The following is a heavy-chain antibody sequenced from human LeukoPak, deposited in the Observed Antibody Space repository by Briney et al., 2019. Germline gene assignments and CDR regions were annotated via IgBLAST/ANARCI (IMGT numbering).Heavy chain of an antibody. V-gene: IGHV3-23*01. CDR1: GFTFSSHA. Sequence: GGSLRLSCAASGFTFSSHALSWVRQAPGKGLEWVSAISDSGGSTYYADSVKGRFTISRDNSKNTLYLQMNSLRAEDTAVYYCATYDFWSGYGVGYWGQGTLVTVSS. CDR2: ISDSGGST. CDR3: ATYDFWSGYGVGY. D-gene: IGHD3-3*01. J-gene: IGHJ4*02.